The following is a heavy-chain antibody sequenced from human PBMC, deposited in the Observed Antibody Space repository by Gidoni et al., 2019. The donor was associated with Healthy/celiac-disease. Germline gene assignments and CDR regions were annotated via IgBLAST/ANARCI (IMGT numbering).Heavy chain of an antibody. J-gene: IGHJ4*02. D-gene: IGHD1-26*01. V-gene: IGHV1-18*01. CDR3: ARRIVYSGSYLFPTSYYFDS. Sequence: QVQLVQSGDEVKKPGAAVTVSCQAYDCPFTSYGISWVRQAPGQGLEWMGWISAYNGNTNSAQKLQGRVTMTTDTSTSTAYMELRSLRSDDTAVYYCARRIVYSGSYLFPTSYYFDSWGQGTLVTVSS. CDR2: ISAYNGNT. CDR1: DCPFTSYG.